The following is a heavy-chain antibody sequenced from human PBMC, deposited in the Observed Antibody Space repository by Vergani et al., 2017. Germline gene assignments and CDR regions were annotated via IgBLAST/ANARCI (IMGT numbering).Heavy chain of an antibody. V-gene: IGHV3-30*02. CDR1: GFTFSDYY. CDR2: IRYDGSNK. Sequence: QVQLVESGGGLVKPGGSLRLSCAASGFTFSDYYMSWIRQAPGKGLEWVAFIRYDGSNKYYADSVKGRFTISRDNSKNTLYLQMNSLRAEDTAVYYCAKDITPAAAGTDYWGQGTLVTVSS. J-gene: IGHJ4*02. D-gene: IGHD6-13*01. CDR3: AKDITPAAAGTDY.